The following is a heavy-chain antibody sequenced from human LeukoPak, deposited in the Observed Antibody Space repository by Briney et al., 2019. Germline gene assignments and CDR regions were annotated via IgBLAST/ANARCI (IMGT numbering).Heavy chain of an antibody. V-gene: IGHV3-48*03. CDR1: GFTFKTFE. Sequence: NPGGSLRLSCAASGFTFKTFEMNWVRQAPGKGLEWLSYISSSGNTAYYADSVKGRFTISRDNSKNSLFLQMNSLRAEDTAVYYCARGNTYYLDTGWWFDPWGQGTLVTVSS. CDR3: ARGNTYYLDTGWWFDP. J-gene: IGHJ5*02. D-gene: IGHD3-22*01. CDR2: ISSSGNTA.